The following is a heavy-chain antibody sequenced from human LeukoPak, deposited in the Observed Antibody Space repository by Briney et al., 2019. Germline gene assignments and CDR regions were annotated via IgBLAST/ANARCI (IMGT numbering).Heavy chain of an antibody. Sequence: SVKVSCKASGGTFSSYAISWVRQAPGQGLEWMGRIIPILGIANYAQKFQGRVTITADKSTSTAYMELSSLRSEDTAVYYCARSTYCGGDCGGYYWGQGALVTVSS. D-gene: IGHD2-21*02. CDR2: IIPILGIA. J-gene: IGHJ4*02. V-gene: IGHV1-69*04. CDR1: GGTFSSYA. CDR3: ARSTYCGGDCGGYY.